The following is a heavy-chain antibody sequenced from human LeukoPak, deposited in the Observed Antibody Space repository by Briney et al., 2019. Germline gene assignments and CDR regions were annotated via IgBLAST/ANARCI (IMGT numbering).Heavy chain of an antibody. CDR2: IYWDDDK. CDR3: AHRGNRGYSYGYNIFDY. D-gene: IGHD5-18*01. J-gene: IGHJ4*02. V-gene: IGHV2-5*02. Sequence: SGPTLVNPTQTLTLTCTFSGFSLSTSGVGVGWIRQPPGKALEWLALIYWDDDKRYSPSLKSRLTITKDTSKNQVVLTMTNMDPVDTATYYCAHRGNRGYSYGYNIFDYWGQGTLVTVSS. CDR1: GFSLSTSGVG.